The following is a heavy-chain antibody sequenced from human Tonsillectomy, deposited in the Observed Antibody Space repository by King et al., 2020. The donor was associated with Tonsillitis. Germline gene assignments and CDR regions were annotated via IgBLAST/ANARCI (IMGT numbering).Heavy chain of an antibody. CDR2: IIPLLSIT. CDR1: GGIFSTYA. D-gene: IGHD2-15*01. J-gene: IGHJ6*03. CDR3: ARQAGYYSGGSCYGYYYYYMDV. V-gene: IGHV1-69*09. Sequence: QLVQSGAEVKKPGSSVKVSCKASGGIFSTYAISWVRQAPGQGLEWMGRIIPLLSITNYTQKFQGRVTITEDKSTSTAYMELSSLRSEDTAVYYCARQAGYYSGGSCYGYYYYYMDVWGKGTTVTVSS.